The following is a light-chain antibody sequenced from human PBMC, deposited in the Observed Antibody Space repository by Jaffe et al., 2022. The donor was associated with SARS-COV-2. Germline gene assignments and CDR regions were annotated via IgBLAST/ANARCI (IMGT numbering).Light chain of an antibody. Sequence: DIQMTQSPSTLSASVGDRVTITCRASQNINNWLAWYQQKPGKAPKLLIYMASNLESGVPSRFSGSGSGTEFTLTISSLQPDDFATYYCQQYDGYSGTFGQGTKVEIK. J-gene: IGKJ1*01. CDR3: QQYDGYSGT. CDR1: QNINNW. V-gene: IGKV1-5*03. CDR2: MAS.